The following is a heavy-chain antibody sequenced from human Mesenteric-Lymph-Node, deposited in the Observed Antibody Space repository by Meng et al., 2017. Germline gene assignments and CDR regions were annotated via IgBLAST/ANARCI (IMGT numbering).Heavy chain of an antibody. CDR1: GGSISSGSYF. V-gene: IGHV4-61*09. Sequence: LRLSCTVSGGSISSGSYFWSWIRQSAGKGLEWIGHIYTTESTNYNPSLKSRVTISVDTSKNQFSLKLNSLTAADTAVYYCARDQSGYFDYWGQGTLVTVSS. CDR3: ARDQSGYFDY. CDR2: IYTTEST. D-gene: IGHD2-8*02. J-gene: IGHJ4*02.